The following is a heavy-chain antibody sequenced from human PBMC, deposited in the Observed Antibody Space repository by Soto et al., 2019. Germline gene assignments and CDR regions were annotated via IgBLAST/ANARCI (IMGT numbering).Heavy chain of an antibody. CDR2: IYPGDSDT. CDR1: GYTFTTFW. Sequence: GESLKISCKGSGYTFTTFWIGWVRQLPGKGLEWMGIIYPGDSDTRYSPSFRGQVTISADKSITTVSLQWSSLKASDTAMYYCARLSHDYGDYAGAFDIWGQGTMVTVS. CDR3: ARLSHDYGDYAGAFDI. J-gene: IGHJ3*02. V-gene: IGHV5-51*01. D-gene: IGHD4-17*01.